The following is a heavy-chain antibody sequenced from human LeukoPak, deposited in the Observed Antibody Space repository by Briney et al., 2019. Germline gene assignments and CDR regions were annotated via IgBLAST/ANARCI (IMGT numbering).Heavy chain of an antibody. CDR2: ISDTSRYI. CDR3: ARGSVGYWFDP. D-gene: IGHD5/OR15-5a*01. J-gene: IGHJ5*02. CDR1: GFAFSGYS. V-gene: IGHV3-21*01. Sequence: KPGGSLRLSCAASGFAFSGYSMNWVRLSPGKGLEWVSSISDTSRYIYYADSVKGRFIISSDNAKNSLYLQMNSLRADDTAVYYCARGSVGYWFDPWGQGTLVTVSS.